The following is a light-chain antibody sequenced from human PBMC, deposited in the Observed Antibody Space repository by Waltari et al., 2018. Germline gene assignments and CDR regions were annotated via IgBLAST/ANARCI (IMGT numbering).Light chain of an antibody. V-gene: IGLV2-14*03. J-gene: IGLJ3*02. CDR3: SSYTSSNTWV. CDR2: DVS. CDR1: SSDVGRYNY. Sequence: QSALTQPASVSGSPGQSITISCTGTSSDVGRYNYVSWYQQHPGKAPKLMIYDVSIRPSGVSGRFSGSKSGNTASLTISGLQAEDEADYYCSSYTSSNTWVFGGGTKLTVL.